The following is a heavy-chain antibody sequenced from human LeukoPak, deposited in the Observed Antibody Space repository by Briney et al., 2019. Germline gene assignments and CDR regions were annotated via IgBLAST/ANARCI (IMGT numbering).Heavy chain of an antibody. CDR3: ARPLWFGESEDAFDI. D-gene: IGHD3-10*01. Sequence: ASVKVSCKASGYTFTTYAMNWVRQAPGQGLEWMGWINPNSGGTNYAQKFQGRVTMTRDTSISTAYMELSRLRSDDTAVYYCARPLWFGESEDAFDIWGQGTMVTVSS. J-gene: IGHJ3*02. CDR1: GYTFTTYA. V-gene: IGHV1-2*02. CDR2: INPNSGGT.